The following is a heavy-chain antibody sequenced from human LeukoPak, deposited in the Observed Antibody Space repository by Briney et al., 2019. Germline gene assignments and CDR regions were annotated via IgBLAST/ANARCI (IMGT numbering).Heavy chain of an antibody. Sequence: PGGSLRLFCAPCGFTVSSNYMSGVRQAPGKGLEGVSVIYSGSSTYYADCVKGRFTISSDNSKNTVYLQMNSLRIEDTAVYYCARDPRGVGATDDYWGQGTLVTVSS. V-gene: IGHV3-53*01. J-gene: IGHJ4*02. CDR2: IYSGSST. D-gene: IGHD1-26*01. CDR3: ARDPRGVGATDDY. CDR1: GFTVSSNY.